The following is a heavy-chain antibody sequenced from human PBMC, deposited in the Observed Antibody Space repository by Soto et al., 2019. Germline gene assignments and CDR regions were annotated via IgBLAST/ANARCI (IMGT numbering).Heavy chain of an antibody. V-gene: IGHV3-23*01. J-gene: IGHJ4*02. Sequence: GGSLRLSCAASGFTFSSYAMSWVRQAPGKGLEWVSAISGSGGSTYYADSVKSRFTISRDNSKNTLYLQMNSLRAEDTAVYYCAKDSIFTIFGVVISDYWGQGTLVTVSS. CDR3: AKDSIFTIFGVVISDY. D-gene: IGHD3-3*01. CDR2: ISGSGGST. CDR1: GFTFSSYA.